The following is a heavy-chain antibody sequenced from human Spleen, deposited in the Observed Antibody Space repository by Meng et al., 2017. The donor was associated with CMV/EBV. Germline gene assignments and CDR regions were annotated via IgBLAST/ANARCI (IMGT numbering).Heavy chain of an antibody. CDR1: GFTFSSYG. Sequence: GGSLRLSFAASGFTFSSYGMHWVRQAPGKGLEWVAVIWYDGSNKYYADSVKGRFTISRDNSKNTLYLQMNSLRAEDTAVYYCAKVGDGLWFGELLNWGQGTLVTVSS. CDR2: IWYDGSNK. V-gene: IGHV3-33*06. CDR3: AKVGDGLWFGELLN. D-gene: IGHD3-10*01. J-gene: IGHJ4*02.